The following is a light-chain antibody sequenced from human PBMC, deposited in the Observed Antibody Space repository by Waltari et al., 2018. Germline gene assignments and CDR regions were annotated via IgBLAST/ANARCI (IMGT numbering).Light chain of an antibody. CDR1: QSVGTK. V-gene: IGKV3-20*01. CDR3: QQYGSSPLYT. J-gene: IGKJ2*01. Sequence: EIVMTQSPVTLSVSPGERATLSCRASQSVGTKLAWYQQKPGQAPRLLIYGASSRATGIPDRFSGSGSGTDFTLTISRLEPEDFAVYYCQQYGSSPLYTFGQGTKLEIK. CDR2: GAS.